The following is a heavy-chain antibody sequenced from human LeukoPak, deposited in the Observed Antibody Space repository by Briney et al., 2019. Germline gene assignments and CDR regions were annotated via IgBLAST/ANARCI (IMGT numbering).Heavy chain of an antibody. CDR3: ARHHDSSGYYRY. V-gene: IGHV4-39*01. D-gene: IGHD3-22*01. CDR2: IYYSGST. J-gene: IGHJ4*02. CDR1: GGSVSSGSYY. Sequence: SETLSLTCTVSGGSVSSGSYYWGWIRQPPGKGLEWIGSIYYSGSTYYNPSLKSRVTISVDTSKNQFSLKLSSVTAADTAVYYCARHHDSSGYYRYWGQGTLVTVSS.